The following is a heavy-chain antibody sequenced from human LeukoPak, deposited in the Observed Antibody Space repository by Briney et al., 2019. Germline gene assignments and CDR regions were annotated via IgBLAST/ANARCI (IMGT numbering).Heavy chain of an antibody. D-gene: IGHD6-19*01. CDR3: VRRPASSGAYSYFDY. Sequence: SGPTLVEPTKTLTLTCTFSGFSLSTSGVGVGWIRQPPGKALEWLGFIYWDDDERYRPSLKSRLTITKDTSKNQVVLTMTNMDPVDTATYYCVRRPASSGAYSYFDYWGQGTLVTVSS. CDR1: GFSLSTSGVG. J-gene: IGHJ4*02. CDR2: IYWDDDE. V-gene: IGHV2-5*02.